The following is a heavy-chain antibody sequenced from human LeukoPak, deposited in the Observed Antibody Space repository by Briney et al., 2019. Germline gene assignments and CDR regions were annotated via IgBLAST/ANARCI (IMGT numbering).Heavy chain of an antibody. CDR1: GYTFTGYY. J-gene: IGHJ2*01. CDR2: INPNSGGT. D-gene: IGHD1-14*01. CDR3: ARVGDNRGSMRWYFDL. V-gene: IGHV1-2*02. Sequence: ASVKVSCKASGYTFTGYYMHWVRQAPGQGLEWMGWINPNSGGTNYAEKFQGRVSMTRDTSISTVYMELSSLRSDDTAVYYCARVGDNRGSMRWYFDLRGRGTLVIVSS.